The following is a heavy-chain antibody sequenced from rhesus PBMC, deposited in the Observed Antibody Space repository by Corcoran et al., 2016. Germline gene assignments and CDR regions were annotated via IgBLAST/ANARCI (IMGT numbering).Heavy chain of an antibody. Sequence: EVQLGESGGGLAKPGGSLRLSCAAPGFTFSAYYMAGVRQASGKGLEWVSRISNGGGSTYYADSVKGRFTISRENAKNTLYLQMDSLRAEDTAVYYCAKGHYYGSGPDYWGQGVLVTVSS. V-gene: IGHV3-59*01. D-gene: IGHD3-28*01. CDR2: ISNGGGST. CDR3: AKGHYYGSGPDY. J-gene: IGHJ4*01. CDR1: GFTFSAYY.